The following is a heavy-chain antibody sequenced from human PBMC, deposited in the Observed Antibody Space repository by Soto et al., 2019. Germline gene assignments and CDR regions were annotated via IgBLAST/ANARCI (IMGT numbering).Heavy chain of an antibody. CDR3: ARPSGNNESAFDL. Sequence: EAQVVESGGGLVQPGGSLRLSCATSGFANYLIWVRQAPGKGLECVSGIFGGGRMYYADSVKGRFITSKDNSNIMVYLQMSSLRAEDTAIYYCARPSGNNESAFDLWGRGTVVAVSS. CDR1: GFANY. J-gene: IGHJ3*01. D-gene: IGHD1-26*01. CDR2: IFGGGRM. V-gene: IGHV3-53*01.